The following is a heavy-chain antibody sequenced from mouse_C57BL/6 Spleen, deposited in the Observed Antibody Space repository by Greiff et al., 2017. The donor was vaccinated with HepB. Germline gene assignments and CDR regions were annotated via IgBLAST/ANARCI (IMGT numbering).Heavy chain of an antibody. D-gene: IGHD2-13*01. CDR3: ARWGTDFYYCDYVHAMDY. CDR2: INPSNGGT. J-gene: IGHJ4*01. Sequence: QVQLQQPGTELVKPGASVKLSCKASGYTFTSYWMHWVKQRPGQGLEWIGNINPSNGGTNYNEKFKSKATLTVDKSSSTAYMQLSSLTSEDSAVYYCARWGTDFYYCDYVHAMDYWGQGTSVTVSS. CDR1: GYTFTSYW. V-gene: IGHV1-53*01.